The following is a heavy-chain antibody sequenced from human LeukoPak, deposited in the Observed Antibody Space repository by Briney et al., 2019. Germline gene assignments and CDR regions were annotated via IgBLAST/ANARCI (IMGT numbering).Heavy chain of an antibody. CDR3: ARALTWYDAFDI. D-gene: IGHD2-15*01. V-gene: IGHV3-66*01. CDR2: MYSRGST. CDR1: GFTDSNNY. J-gene: IGHJ3*02. Sequence: GGSLRLSCAASGFTDSNNYITWVRQAPGKGLEWVSVMYSRGSTYYADSVKGRFTISRDNSKNTVYLQMNSLRAEDTAVYYCARALTWYDAFDIWGQGTMVTVSS.